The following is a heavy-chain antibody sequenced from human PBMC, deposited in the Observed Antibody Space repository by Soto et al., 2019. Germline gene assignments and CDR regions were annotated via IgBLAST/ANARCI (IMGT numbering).Heavy chain of an antibody. CDR1: GGSISSGGYY. J-gene: IGHJ4*02. CDR2: IYYSGST. D-gene: IGHD1-26*01. CDR3: AKHLSGSDLFDN. Sequence: SETLSLTCTVSGGSISSGGYYWSWIRQHPGKGLEWIGYIYYSGSTYYNPSLKSRVTISVDTSKNQFSLKLSSVTAEDTALYFCAKHLSGSDLFDNCGQGTQVTVSS. V-gene: IGHV4-31*03.